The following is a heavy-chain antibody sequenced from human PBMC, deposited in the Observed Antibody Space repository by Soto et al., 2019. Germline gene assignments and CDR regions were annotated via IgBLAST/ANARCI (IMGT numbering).Heavy chain of an antibody. CDR3: ARAGPIDWETPGYFDY. D-gene: IGHD1-26*01. Sequence: PSETLSLTCTVSGGSISSGGYYWSWIRQHPGKGLEWIGYIYYSGSTYYNPSLKSRVTVSVDTSKNQFSLKLSSVTAADTAVYYCARAGPIDWETPGYFDYWGQGTLVTVSS. CDR1: GGSISSGGYY. J-gene: IGHJ4*02. V-gene: IGHV4-31*03. CDR2: IYYSGST.